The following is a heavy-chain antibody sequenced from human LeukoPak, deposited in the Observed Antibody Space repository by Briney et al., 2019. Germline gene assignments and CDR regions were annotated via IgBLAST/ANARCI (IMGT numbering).Heavy chain of an antibody. CDR2: ISSSSSYI. CDR3: ARGQARAAAGPYYFDY. V-gene: IGHV3-21*01. Sequence: GGSLRLSCAASGFTFSSYSMNWVRQAPGKGLEWASSISSSSSYIYYADSVKGRFTISRDNAKNSLYLQMNSLRAEDTAVYYCARGQARAAAGPYYFDYWGQGTLVTVSS. CDR1: GFTFSSYS. D-gene: IGHD6-13*01. J-gene: IGHJ4*02.